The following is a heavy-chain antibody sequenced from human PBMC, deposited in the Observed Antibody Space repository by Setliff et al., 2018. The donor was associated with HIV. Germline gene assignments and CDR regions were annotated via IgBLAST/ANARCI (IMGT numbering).Heavy chain of an antibody. V-gene: IGHV3-21*04. CDR2: ISSSSSYI. CDR1: GFTFSSYS. CDR3: AKGDYYDTTYDAFDI. D-gene: IGHD3-22*01. J-gene: IGHJ3*02. Sequence: GGSLRLSCAASGFTFSSYSMNWVRQAPGKGLEWVSSISSSSSYIYYADSVKGRFTISRDNYKNTLYLQMNSLRAEDTAVYYCAKGDYYDTTYDAFDIWGQGTMVTVSS.